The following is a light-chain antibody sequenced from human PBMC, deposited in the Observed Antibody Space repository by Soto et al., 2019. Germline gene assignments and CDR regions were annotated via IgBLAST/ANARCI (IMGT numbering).Light chain of an antibody. V-gene: IGKV3-11*01. Sequence: EIVLTQSPATLSLSPGERATLSCRASQSVSSYFAWYQQKPGQAPRLLIYDASNRATGIPARFSGSGSGTDVTLTISSLEPEDFAFYYCQQRSDWALTFGQGTKVEIK. CDR2: DAS. CDR3: QQRSDWALT. CDR1: QSVSSY. J-gene: IGKJ1*01.